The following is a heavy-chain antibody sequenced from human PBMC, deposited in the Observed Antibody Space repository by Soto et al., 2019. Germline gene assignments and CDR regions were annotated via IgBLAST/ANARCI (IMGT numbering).Heavy chain of an antibody. CDR3: VRDTKASDCSSTSCHRWDY. Sequence: EVHLVESGGGLVQPGGSLRLSCTASGFTFSKYSMNWARQAPGKGLEWISYISSSSSPIYYADSVKGRFTISRDNAKNSLYLEMNSLRAEDTAIYYCVRDTKASDCSSTSCHRWDYWRQGNLVTVSS. CDR2: ISSSSSPI. CDR1: GFTFSKYS. D-gene: IGHD2-2*01. V-gene: IGHV3-48*01. J-gene: IGHJ4*02.